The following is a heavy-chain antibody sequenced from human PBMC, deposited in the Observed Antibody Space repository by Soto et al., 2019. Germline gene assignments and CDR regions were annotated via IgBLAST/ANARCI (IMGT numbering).Heavy chain of an antibody. Sequence: GGSLRLSCAASGFTFRSYGMNWVRQAPGKGLELVSSISRGSSYIYYADSLKGRFTISRDNAKNSLYLQMNSLRVEDTAVYYCARGSDDSSGYYYSAADYWGQGTLVTVSS. CDR2: ISRGSSYI. D-gene: IGHD3-22*01. CDR1: GFTFRSYG. CDR3: ARGSDDSSGYYYSAADY. V-gene: IGHV3-21*01. J-gene: IGHJ4*01.